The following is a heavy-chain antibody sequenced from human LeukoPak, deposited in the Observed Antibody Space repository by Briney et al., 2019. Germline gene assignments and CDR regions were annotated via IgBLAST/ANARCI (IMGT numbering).Heavy chain of an antibody. CDR1: GGSINNYY. CDR3: ARDIRGDTAMARGYFDY. CDR2: IYYSGST. D-gene: IGHD5-18*01. Sequence: SETLSLTCTVSGGSINNYYWSWIRQPPGKGLEWLGYIYYSGSTNYNPSLKSRVTISVDTSKNQFSLKLSSVTAADTAVYYCARDIRGDTAMARGYFDYWGQGTLVTVSS. J-gene: IGHJ4*02. V-gene: IGHV4-59*01.